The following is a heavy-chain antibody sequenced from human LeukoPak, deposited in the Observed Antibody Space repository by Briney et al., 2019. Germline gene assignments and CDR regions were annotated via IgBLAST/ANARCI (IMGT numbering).Heavy chain of an antibody. V-gene: IGHV4-59*01. D-gene: IGHD3-9*01. J-gene: IGHJ5*01. CDR1: GGSISSYY. CDR3: ARGGYDILTGYWNWFDS. CDR2: IYYSGST. Sequence: SSETLSLTCTVSGGSISSYYWSWIQQPPGKGVEWIGYIYYSGSTNYNPSLKSRVTISVDTSKNQFSLKLSSVTAADTAVYYCARGGYDILTGYWNWFDSWGQGTLVTVSS.